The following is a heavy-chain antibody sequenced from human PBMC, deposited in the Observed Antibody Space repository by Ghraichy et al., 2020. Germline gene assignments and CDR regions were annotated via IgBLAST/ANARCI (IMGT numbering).Heavy chain of an antibody. V-gene: IGHV4-39*01. J-gene: IGHJ5*02. CDR3: ARLEYTINWFDP. D-gene: IGHD6-6*01. Sequence: ETLSLTCTVSGGSISSSSYYWGWIRQPPGKGLEWIGSIYYSGSTYYNPSLKSRVTISVDTSKNQFSLKLSSVTAADTAVYYCARLEYTINWFDPWGQGTLVTVSS. CDR1: GGSISSSSYY. CDR2: IYYSGST.